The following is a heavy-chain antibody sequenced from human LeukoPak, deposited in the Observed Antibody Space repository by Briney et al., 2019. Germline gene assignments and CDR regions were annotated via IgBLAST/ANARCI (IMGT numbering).Heavy chain of an antibody. Sequence: SETLSLTCAVYGGSFSGYYWSWIRQPPGKGLEWIGEINHSGSTNYNPSLKSRVTISVDTSKNQFSLKLSSVTAADTAVYYCARKRRKLLLLGYAFDIWGQGTMVTVSS. J-gene: IGHJ3*02. CDR1: GGSFSGYY. CDR2: INHSGST. V-gene: IGHV4-34*01. CDR3: ARKRRKLLLLGYAFDI. D-gene: IGHD2-15*01.